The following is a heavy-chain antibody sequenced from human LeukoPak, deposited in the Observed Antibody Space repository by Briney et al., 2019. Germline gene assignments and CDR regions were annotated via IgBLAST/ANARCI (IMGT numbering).Heavy chain of an antibody. CDR1: GGSISVYY. CDR2: IYYSGST. J-gene: IGHJ1*01. D-gene: IGHD3-22*01. CDR3: ARHSKYYYDSSGSYVGYFQH. Sequence: SETLSLTCTVSGGSISVYYWSWIRQPPGKGLEWIGYIYYSGSTNYNPSLKSRVTISVDTSKNQLSLKLSSVTAADTAVYYCARHSKYYYDSSGSYVGYFQHWGQGTLVTVSS. V-gene: IGHV4-59*08.